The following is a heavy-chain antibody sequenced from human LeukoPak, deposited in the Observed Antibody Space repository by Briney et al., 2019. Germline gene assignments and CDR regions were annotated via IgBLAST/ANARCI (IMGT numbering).Heavy chain of an antibody. CDR3: ARDHCSSTSGFDY. CDR2: INHSGST. J-gene: IGHJ4*02. V-gene: IGHV4-34*01. Sequence: PSETLSLTCAVYGGSFSGYYWSWIRQPPGKGLEWIGEINHSGSTNYNPSLKSRVTISVDTSKNQFSLKLSSVTAADTAVYYCARDHCSSTSGFDYWRQGTLVTVSA. CDR1: GGSFSGYY. D-gene: IGHD6-6*01.